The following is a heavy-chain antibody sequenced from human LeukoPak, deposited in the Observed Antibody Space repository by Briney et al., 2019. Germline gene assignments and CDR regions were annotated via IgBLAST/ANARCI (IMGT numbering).Heavy chain of an antibody. J-gene: IGHJ6*02. D-gene: IGHD3-10*01. CDR2: ITWNSRNI. CDR3: AKRSGGRSAATNSDYYYAIDV. Sequence: GGSLRLSCAASGFTFGDYAMHWVRQAPGKGLEWVSGITWNSRNIGYADSVKGRFTISRDNAKNFLYLQMNGLKAEDTALYYCAKRSGGRSAATNSDYYYAIDVWGQGTTVTVSS. CDR1: GFTFGDYA. V-gene: IGHV3-9*01.